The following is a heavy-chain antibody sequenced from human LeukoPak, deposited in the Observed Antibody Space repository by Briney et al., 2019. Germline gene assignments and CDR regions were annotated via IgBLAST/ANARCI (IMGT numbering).Heavy chain of an antibody. CDR1: GFTFSSYA. D-gene: IGHD3-22*01. CDR3: AKGAGSSGYYGDAFDI. CDR2: ISGSGGRT. V-gene: IGHV3-23*01. J-gene: IGHJ3*02. Sequence: GGSLRLSCAASGFTFSSYAMSWVRQAPGKGLEWVSAISGSGGRTYYADSVKGRFTISRDNSKNTLYLQMNSLRAEDTAVYYCAKGAGSSGYYGDAFDIWGQGTMVTVSS.